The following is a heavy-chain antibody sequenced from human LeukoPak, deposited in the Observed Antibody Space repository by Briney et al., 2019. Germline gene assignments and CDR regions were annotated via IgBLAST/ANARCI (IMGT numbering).Heavy chain of an antibody. Sequence: SETLSLTCAVSGYSTSSGYYWGWIRQPPGKGLEWIGSIYHSGSTYYNPSLKSRVTISVDTSKNQFSLKLSSVTAADTAVYYCARHADSSSWYAYWGQGTLVTVSS. J-gene: IGHJ4*02. V-gene: IGHV4-38-2*01. CDR2: IYHSGST. CDR1: GYSTSSGYY. CDR3: ARHADSSSWYAY. D-gene: IGHD6-13*01.